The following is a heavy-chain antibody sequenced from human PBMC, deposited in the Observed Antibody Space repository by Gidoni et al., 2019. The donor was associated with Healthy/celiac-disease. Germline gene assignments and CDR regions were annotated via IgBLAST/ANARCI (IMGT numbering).Heavy chain of an antibody. CDR3: ARDGDTVTTGYDAFDI. J-gene: IGHJ3*02. D-gene: IGHD4-17*01. CDR1: GGTLSSHA. CDR2: IIPIFGTA. V-gene: IGHV1-69*01. Sequence: QVQLVQSGAEVKKPGSSVKVSCKASGGTLSSHAISWVRQAPGQGLEWMGGIIPIFGTANYAQKFQGRVTITADESTSTAYMELSSLRSEDTAVYYCARDGDTVTTGYDAFDIWGQGTMVTVSS.